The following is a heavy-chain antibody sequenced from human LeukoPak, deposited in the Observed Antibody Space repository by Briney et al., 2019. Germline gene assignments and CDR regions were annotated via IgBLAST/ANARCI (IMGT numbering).Heavy chain of an antibody. Sequence: SQTLSLTCTVSGGSISSGGYYWCWIRQHPGKGLEWIGYTYYSGSTYYNPSLKGRVTISVDTSKNQFSLRLSSVTAADTAVYYCARVISSGLLRFSRNWFDPWGQGTLVTVSS. CDR2: TYYSGST. V-gene: IGHV4-31*03. D-gene: IGHD3-3*01. CDR1: GGSISSGGYY. J-gene: IGHJ5*02. CDR3: ARVISSGLLRFSRNWFDP.